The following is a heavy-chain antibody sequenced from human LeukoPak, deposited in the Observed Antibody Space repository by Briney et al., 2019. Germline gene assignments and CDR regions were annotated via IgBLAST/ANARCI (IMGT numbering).Heavy chain of an antibody. CDR3: ARGLDYYDSSGYYDY. Sequence: KSSETLSLTCTVSGGSISSYYWSWIRQPPGKGLEWIGEINHSGSTNYNPSLKSRVTISVDTSKNQFSLKLSSVTAADTAVYYCARGLDYYDSSGYYDYWGQGTLVTVSS. CDR1: GGSISSYY. V-gene: IGHV4-34*01. D-gene: IGHD3-22*01. CDR2: INHSGST. J-gene: IGHJ4*02.